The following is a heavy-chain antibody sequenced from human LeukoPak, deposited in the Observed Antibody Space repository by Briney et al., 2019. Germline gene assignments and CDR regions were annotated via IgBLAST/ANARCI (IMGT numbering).Heavy chain of an antibody. CDR1: GFTFSSYS. J-gene: IGHJ4*02. V-gene: IGHV3-21*01. D-gene: IGHD2-2*02. Sequence: GGSLRLSCAASGFTFSSYSMNWVRQAPGKGLEWVSSISSSSSYIYYADSVKGRFTISRDNAKNSLYLQMNSLRAEDTAVYYCARDFTNLFCSSTSCYTGTNDYWGQGTLVTVSS. CDR2: ISSSSSYI. CDR3: ARDFTNLFCSSTSCYTGTNDY.